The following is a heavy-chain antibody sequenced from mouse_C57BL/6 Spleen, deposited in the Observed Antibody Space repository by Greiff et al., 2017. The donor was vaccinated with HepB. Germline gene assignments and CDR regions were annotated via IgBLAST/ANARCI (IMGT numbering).Heavy chain of an antibody. V-gene: IGHV14-4*01. CDR1: GFNIKDDY. CDR3: TPAFITTVVAPDY. D-gene: IGHD1-1*01. J-gene: IGHJ2*01. CDR2: IDPENGDT. Sequence: EVQLQQSGAELVRPGASVKLSCTASGFNIKDDYMHWVKQRPEQGLEWIGWIDPENGDTEYASKFQGKATITADTSSNTAYLQLSSLTSEDTAVYYCTPAFITTVVAPDYWGQGTTLTVSA.